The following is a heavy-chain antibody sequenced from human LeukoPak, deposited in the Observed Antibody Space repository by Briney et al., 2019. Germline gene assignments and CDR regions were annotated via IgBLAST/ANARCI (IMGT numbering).Heavy chain of an antibody. D-gene: IGHD6-19*01. J-gene: IGHJ4*02. CDR3: ARGGWSMDY. CDR2: IYYSGST. V-gene: IGHV4-59*08. Sequence: SETLSLTCTVSGGSISSYYWSWIRQPPGKGLEWIGYIYYSGSTNYNPSLKSRVTISVDTSKNQFSLKLSSVTAADTAVYYCARGGWSMDYWGQGTLVTVSS. CDR1: GGSISSYY.